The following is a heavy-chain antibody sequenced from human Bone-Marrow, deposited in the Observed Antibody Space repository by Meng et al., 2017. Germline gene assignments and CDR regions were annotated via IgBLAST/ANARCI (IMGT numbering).Heavy chain of an antibody. Sequence: ASVKVSCKASGYTFTGYYMHWVRQAPGQGLEWMGWINPNSGSTNYAQKFQGRVTMTRDTSINTAYMELSRLRSDDKAVYYCAREGGVRGVTAKNLDYWGQGTLVTVSS. D-gene: IGHD3-10*01. J-gene: IGHJ4*02. CDR3: AREGGVRGVTAKNLDY. CDR2: INPNSGST. V-gene: IGHV1-2*02. CDR1: GYTFTGYY.